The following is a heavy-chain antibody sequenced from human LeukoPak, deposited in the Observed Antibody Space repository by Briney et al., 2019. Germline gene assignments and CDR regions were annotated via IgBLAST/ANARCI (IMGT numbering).Heavy chain of an antibody. CDR2: IYSGGAT. CDR1: GLTVNSNY. V-gene: IGHV3-53*01. CDR3: VSQKWLYAFDI. J-gene: IGHJ3*02. D-gene: IGHD5-24*01. Sequence: PGGSLRLSCVASGLTVNSNYMSWVRQAPGKGLEWVSAIYSGGATYYADSVKGRFTVSRDDSKNTLHLQMYRLRAEDTAMYYCVSQKWLYAFDIWGQGTMVTVSP.